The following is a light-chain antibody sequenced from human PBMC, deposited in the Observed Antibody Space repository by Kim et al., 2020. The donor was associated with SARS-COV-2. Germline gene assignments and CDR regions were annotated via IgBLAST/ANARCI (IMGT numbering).Light chain of an antibody. V-gene: IGKV3-20*01. CDR1: QSVSSSY. CDR2: GAS. Sequence: FAPGESATLSCRASQSVSSSYLAWYQQKPGQAPRLLIYGASSRATGIADRFSGSGSGTDFTLIISRLEPEDFAVYYCQQYGSSPYTFGQGTKLEI. CDR3: QQYGSSPYT. J-gene: IGKJ2*01.